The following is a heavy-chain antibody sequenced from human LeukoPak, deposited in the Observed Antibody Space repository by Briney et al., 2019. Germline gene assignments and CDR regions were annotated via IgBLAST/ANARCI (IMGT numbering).Heavy chain of an antibody. CDR2: INHSGST. V-gene: IGHV4-34*01. CDR1: GGSFSGYY. CDR3: ARDESGSYYTTPWFDP. D-gene: IGHD1-26*01. J-gene: IGHJ5*02. Sequence: SETLSLTCVVYGGSFSGYYWSWIRQPPGKGQEWIGEINHSGSTNYNPSLKSRVTISVDPSKNQFSLKLSSVTAADTAVYYCARDESGSYYTTPWFDPWGQGTLVTVSS.